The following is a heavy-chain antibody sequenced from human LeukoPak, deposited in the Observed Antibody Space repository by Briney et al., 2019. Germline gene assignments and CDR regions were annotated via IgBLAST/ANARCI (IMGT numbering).Heavy chain of an antibody. CDR3: ARSPGAVANWFDP. J-gene: IGHJ5*02. Sequence: PGGSLRLSCAASGFTFSSYSMNWVRQAPGKGLEWVSSISSSSSYIYYTDSVKGRFTISRDNAKNSLYLQMNSLRAEDTAVYYCARSPGAVANWFDPWGQGTLVTVSS. D-gene: IGHD4-17*01. CDR1: GFTFSSYS. V-gene: IGHV3-21*01. CDR2: ISSSSSYI.